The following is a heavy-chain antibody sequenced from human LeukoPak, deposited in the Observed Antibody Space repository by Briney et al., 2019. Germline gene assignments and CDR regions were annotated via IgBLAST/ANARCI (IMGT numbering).Heavy chain of an antibody. J-gene: IGHJ6*03. V-gene: IGHV1-2*02. D-gene: IGHD2-2*02. CDR1: GYTFTGYY. CDR2: INPNSGGT. Sequence: ASVKVSCKASGYTFTGYYMHWVRQAPGQGLEWMGWINPNSGGTNYAQKFQGRVTMTRDTSISTAYMELSRLRSDDTAVYYCAREDSGVVVPAAIPGEDYYMDVWGKGTTVTVSS. CDR3: AREDSGVVVPAAIPGEDYYMDV.